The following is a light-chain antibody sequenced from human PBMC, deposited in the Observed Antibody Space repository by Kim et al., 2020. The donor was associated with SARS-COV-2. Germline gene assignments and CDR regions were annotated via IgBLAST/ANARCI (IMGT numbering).Light chain of an antibody. Sequence: DIQMAQSPSSLSASVGDRVTITCRASQDIKNYLAWYRQKPGKVPEVLIYAASILQSGVPSRISGSGSGTDFTLTINGLQPEDVATYYCQKYNSAPWTFGQGTKVDIK. CDR2: AAS. CDR3: QKYNSAPWT. V-gene: IGKV1-27*01. J-gene: IGKJ1*01. CDR1: QDIKNY.